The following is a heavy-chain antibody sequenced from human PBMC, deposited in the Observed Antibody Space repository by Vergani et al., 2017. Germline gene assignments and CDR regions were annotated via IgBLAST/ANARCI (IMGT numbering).Heavy chain of an antibody. CDR2: IYYSGST. CDR1: GGSISSSSYY. D-gene: IGHD2-8*01. CDR3: ARRVLMVYAPIREIREGDSFDY. J-gene: IGHJ4*02. Sequence: QLQLQESGPGLVKPSETLSLTCTVSGGSISSSSYYWGWIRQPPGKGLGWIGSIYYSGSTYYNPSLKSRVTISVDTSKNQFSLKLSSLTAAETAVYYCARRVLMVYAPIREIREGDSFDYWGQGTLVTVSS. V-gene: IGHV4-39*01.